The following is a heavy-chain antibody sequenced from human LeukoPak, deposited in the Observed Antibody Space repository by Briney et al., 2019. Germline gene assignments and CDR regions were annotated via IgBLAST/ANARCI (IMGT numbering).Heavy chain of an antibody. CDR1: GGSFSGYY. J-gene: IGHJ4*02. Sequence: SETLSLTCAVYGGSFSGYYWSWIRQPPGKGLEWIGEINHSGSTNYNPSLKSRVTISVDTSKNQFSLKLSSVTAADTAVYYCASSPMSSGYYSHGSSLNYWGQGTLVTVSS. CDR3: ASSPMSSGYYSHGSSLNY. CDR2: INHSGST. D-gene: IGHD3-22*01. V-gene: IGHV4-34*01.